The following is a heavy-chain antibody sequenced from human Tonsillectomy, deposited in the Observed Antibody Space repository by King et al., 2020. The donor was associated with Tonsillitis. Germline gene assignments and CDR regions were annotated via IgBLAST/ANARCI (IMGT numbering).Heavy chain of an antibody. D-gene: IGHD3-3*01. CDR1: GFTFSSYG. V-gene: IGHV3-30*18. CDR3: AKDPPYYDFWSGYHDY. CDR2: ISYDGSNK. Sequence: VQLVESGGGMVQPGRSLRLSCAASGFTFSSYGMHWVRQAPGKGLEWVAVISYDGSNKYYADSVKGRFTISRDNSKNTLYLQMNSLRAEDTAVYYCAKDPPYYDFWSGYHDYWGQGTLVTVSS. J-gene: IGHJ4*02.